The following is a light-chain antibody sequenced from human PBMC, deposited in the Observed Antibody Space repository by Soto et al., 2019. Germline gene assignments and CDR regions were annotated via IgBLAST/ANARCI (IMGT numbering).Light chain of an antibody. V-gene: IGLV4-69*01. Sequence: QTVVTKSPSASASLGASVKLTCTLSSGHSSYAIAWHQQQPEKGPRYLMKLNSDGSHYKGGGIPDRFSGSSSGAERYLTISSLQSEDEADYYCQTWGTGIQVFGTGTKVTVL. CDR1: SGHSSYA. CDR2: LNSDGSH. CDR3: QTWGTGIQV. J-gene: IGLJ1*01.